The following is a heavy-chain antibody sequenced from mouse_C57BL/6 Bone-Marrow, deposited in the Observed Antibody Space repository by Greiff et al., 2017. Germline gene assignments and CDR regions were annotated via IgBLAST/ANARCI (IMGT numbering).Heavy chain of an antibody. D-gene: IGHD1-1*01. CDR2: IYPGSGST. CDR3: ASTTVVDY. J-gene: IGHJ2*01. Sequence: VQLQQPGAELVKPGASVKMSCKASGYTFTSYWITWVKQRPGQGLEWIGDIYPGSGSTNYNEKFKSKATLTVATSSSTAYMQLSSLTSEDSAVYYCASTTVVDYWGQGTTLTVSS. V-gene: IGHV1-55*01. CDR1: GYTFTSYW.